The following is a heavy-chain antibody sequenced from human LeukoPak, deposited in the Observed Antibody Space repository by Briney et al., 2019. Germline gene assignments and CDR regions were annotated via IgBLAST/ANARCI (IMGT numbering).Heavy chain of an antibody. Sequence: PSETLSLTCTVSGGSISSYYWSWIRQPAGKGLEWIGRIYTSGSTNYNPSLKSRVTMSVDTSKNQLSLKLSSVTAADTAVYYCARDVSMGLYYYYYMDVWGKGTTVTVSS. CDR2: IYTSGST. J-gene: IGHJ6*03. V-gene: IGHV4-4*07. CDR1: GGSISSYY. D-gene: IGHD2/OR15-2a*01. CDR3: ARDVSMGLYYYYYMDV.